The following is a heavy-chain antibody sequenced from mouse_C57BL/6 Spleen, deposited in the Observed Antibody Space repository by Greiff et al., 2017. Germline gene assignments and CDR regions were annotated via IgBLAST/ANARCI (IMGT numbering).Heavy chain of an antibody. CDR1: GYTFTDYN. CDR3: ARDGYDGAGFAY. J-gene: IGHJ3*01. CDR2: INPNNGGN. Sequence: EVQLQESGPELVKPGASVKMSCKASGYTFTDYNMPWVKQSHGKSLEWIGYINPNNGGNSYNQKFKGKATLTVNKSSSTAYMELRSLTSADSAVYYGARDGYDGAGFAYWGQGTLVTASA. D-gene: IGHD2-2*01. V-gene: IGHV1-22*01.